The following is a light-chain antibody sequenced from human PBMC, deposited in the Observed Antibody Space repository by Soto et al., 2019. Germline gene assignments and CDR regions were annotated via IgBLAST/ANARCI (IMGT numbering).Light chain of an antibody. Sequence: DIQMTQLLSTLSPSVGDKATIPGRAVRSIRRWLAWYQQKPGKAPKFLIYDASTLETGVPSRFSGSGSGTEFTLTIDSLQPDDFATYYCQEFKNFWTFGQGTKVDIK. V-gene: IGKV1-5*01. CDR3: QEFKNFWT. CDR1: RSIRRW. J-gene: IGKJ1*01. CDR2: DAS.